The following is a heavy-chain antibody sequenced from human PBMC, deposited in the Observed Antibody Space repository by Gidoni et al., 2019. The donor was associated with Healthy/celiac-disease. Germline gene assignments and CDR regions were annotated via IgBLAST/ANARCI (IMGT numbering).Heavy chain of an antibody. CDR3: AKDRDPLGGLVRGWIDY. CDR1: GFPFSSSA. V-gene: IGHV3-23*04. J-gene: IGHJ4*02. Sequence: EVQLVESGGGLVQPGGSLSLSCAASGFPFSSSAMSWVRQAPGKGLEWVSAISGSGGSTYYADSVKGRFTISRDNSKNTPYLQMNSLRAEDTAVYYCAKDRDPLGGLVRGWIDYWGQGTLVTVSS. D-gene: IGHD3-9*01. CDR2: ISGSGGST.